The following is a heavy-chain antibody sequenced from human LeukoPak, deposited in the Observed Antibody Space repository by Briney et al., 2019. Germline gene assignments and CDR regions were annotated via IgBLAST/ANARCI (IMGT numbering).Heavy chain of an antibody. CDR1: GGSISSYY. CDR3: ARGRRRDGYNFYYYYGMDV. Sequence: SETLSLTCTVSGGSISSYYWSWIRQPPGKELEWIGYIYYSGSTNYNPSLKSRVTISVDTSKNQFSLKLSSVTAADTAVYYCARGRRRDGYNFYYYYGMDVWGQGTTVTVSS. CDR2: IYYSGST. D-gene: IGHD5-24*01. J-gene: IGHJ6*02. V-gene: IGHV4-59*01.